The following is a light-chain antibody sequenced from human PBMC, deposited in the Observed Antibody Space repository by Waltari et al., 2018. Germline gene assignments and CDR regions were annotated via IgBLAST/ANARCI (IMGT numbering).Light chain of an antibody. CDR1: SSDVGSSNL. V-gene: IGLV2-23*01. Sequence: QSALTPPASVSGSRGQSITIPCTGTSSDVGSSNLVSWYQQHPGKAPKLMIYEGSKRPSGVSNRFSGSKSGNTASLTISGLQAEDEADYYCCSYAGSSTPHVVFGGGTKLTVL. CDR2: EGS. J-gene: IGLJ2*01. CDR3: CSYAGSSTPHVV.